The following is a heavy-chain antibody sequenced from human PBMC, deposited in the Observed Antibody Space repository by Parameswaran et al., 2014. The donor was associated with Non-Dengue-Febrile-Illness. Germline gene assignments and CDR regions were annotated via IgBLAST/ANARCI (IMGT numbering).Heavy chain of an antibody. CDR2: IYYSGST. V-gene: IGHV4-59*01. Sequence: RWIRQPPGKGLEWIGYIYYSGSTNYNPSLKSRVTISVDTSKNQFSLKLSSVTAADTAVYYCARDQSGRVRRGYSYGSFDYWGQGTLVTVSS. CDR3: ARDQSGRVRRGYSYGSFDY. J-gene: IGHJ4*02. D-gene: IGHD5-18*01.